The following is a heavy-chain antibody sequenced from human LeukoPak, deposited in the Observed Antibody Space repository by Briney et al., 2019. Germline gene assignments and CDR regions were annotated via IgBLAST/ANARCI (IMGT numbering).Heavy chain of an antibody. CDR1: GLTFNIYA. V-gene: IGHV3-23*01. Sequence: GSLRLSCAASGLTFNIYAMSWVRQAPGKGLEWVSTTIDSGGATYYADSVKGRFTISRDNSKNTLYLQMNSLRAEDTAVYYCAKVSGSTRHAIDYWGQGTLVTVSS. CDR2: TIDSGGAT. J-gene: IGHJ4*02. D-gene: IGHD2-2*01. CDR3: AKVSGSTRHAIDY.